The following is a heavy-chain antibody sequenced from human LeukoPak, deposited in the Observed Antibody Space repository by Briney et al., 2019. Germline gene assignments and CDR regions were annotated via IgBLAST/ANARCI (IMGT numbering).Heavy chain of an antibody. Sequence: SETLSLTCTVSGGSISSSSYYWGWLRQPPGKGPEWIGSIYYSGSTYYNPSLKSRITISVDTSRNQFSLKLSSVTAADTAVYYCARRKYDFWSGSNNWFDPWGQGTLVTVSS. V-gene: IGHV4-39*01. D-gene: IGHD3-3*01. J-gene: IGHJ5*02. CDR1: GGSISSSSYY. CDR2: IYYSGST. CDR3: ARRKYDFWSGSNNWFDP.